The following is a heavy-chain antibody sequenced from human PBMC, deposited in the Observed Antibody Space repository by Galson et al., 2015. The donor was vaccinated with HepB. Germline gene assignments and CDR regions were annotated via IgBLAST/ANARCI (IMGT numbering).Heavy chain of an antibody. CDR3: AKQGVADTNHYYMEA. CDR2: MSWNGGNT. D-gene: IGHD1-26*01. J-gene: IGHJ6*03. V-gene: IGHV3-9*01. CDR1: GFNFHDQT. Sequence: SLRLSCASSGFNFHDQTMHWVRQAPGKGLEWVSGMSWNGGNTNYADSVKGRFTISRDNAKNSLYLQMNSLRVEDTALYYCAKQGVADTNHYYMEAWGKGTTVTGS.